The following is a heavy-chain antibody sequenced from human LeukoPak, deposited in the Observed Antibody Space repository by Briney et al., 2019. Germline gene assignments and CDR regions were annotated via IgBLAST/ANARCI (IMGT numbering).Heavy chain of an antibody. CDR3: TTDHHDILTGYYGIPFDY. D-gene: IGHD3-9*01. V-gene: IGHV3-15*01. Sequence: GGFLRLSCAASGFTFSNAWMSWVRQAPGKGLEWVGRIKSKTDGGTTDYAAPVKGRFTISRDDSKNTLYLQMNSLKTEDTAVYYCTTDHHDILTGYYGIPFDYWGQGTLVTVSS. J-gene: IGHJ4*02. CDR1: GFTFSNAW. CDR2: IKSKTDGGTT.